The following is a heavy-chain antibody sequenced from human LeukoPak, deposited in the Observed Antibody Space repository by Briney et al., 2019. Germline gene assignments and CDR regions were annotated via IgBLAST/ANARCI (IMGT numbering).Heavy chain of an antibody. CDR3: AKGEGSWYFSGSYMDV. V-gene: IGHV3-23*01. CDR1: GFTVSSNY. Sequence: GGSLRLSCAASGFTVSSNYMSWVRQAPGKGLEWVSAISGSGGNTYYADSVKGRFTISRDNSKNTLYLQMNSLRAEDTAVYYCAKGEGSWYFSGSYMDVWGKGTTVTVSS. J-gene: IGHJ6*03. CDR2: ISGSGGNT. D-gene: IGHD6-13*01.